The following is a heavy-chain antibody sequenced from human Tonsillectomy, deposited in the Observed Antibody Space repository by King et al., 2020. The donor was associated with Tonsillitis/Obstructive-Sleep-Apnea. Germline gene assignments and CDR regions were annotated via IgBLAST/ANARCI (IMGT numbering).Heavy chain of an antibody. CDR3: AREIYYDISGLDYFDY. J-gene: IGHJ4*02. CDR2: IYTSGST. V-gene: IGHV4-4*07. D-gene: IGHD3-22*01. Sequence: QLQESGPGLVKPSETLSLTCTVSGGSISSYYWSWIRQPAGKGLEWIGRIYTSGSTNYNPSLKSRVTMSVDTSKNQFSLQLSSVTAADTAVYYCAREIYYDISGLDYFDYWGQGTLVTVSS. CDR1: GGSISSYY.